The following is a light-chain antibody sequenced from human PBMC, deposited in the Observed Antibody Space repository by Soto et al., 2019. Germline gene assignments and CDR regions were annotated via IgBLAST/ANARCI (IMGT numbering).Light chain of an antibody. CDR3: QQANSFPLT. J-gene: IGKJ4*01. CDR2: TGS. Sequence: DIQMNQSPSSVSASVGDRVSITCRASQGISRWLGWYQQKPGRAPKLLIYTGSSLQSGVPTRFSGTGSGTHFTLTISSLQPEDVATYYCQQANSFPLTFGGGTKVEIK. CDR1: QGISRW. V-gene: IGKV1-12*01.